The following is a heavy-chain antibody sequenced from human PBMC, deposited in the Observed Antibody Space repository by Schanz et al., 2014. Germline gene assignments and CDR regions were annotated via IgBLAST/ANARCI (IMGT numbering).Heavy chain of an antibody. V-gene: IGHV3-23*04. J-gene: IGHJ2*01. CDR1: GFTFSSYW. CDR2: VSSRSDEI. CDR3: AKDLGVDCGDGCFNWYFDL. D-gene: IGHD2-21*02. Sequence: EVQLVESGGGLVQPGGSLRLSCAASGFTFSSYWMHWVRQVPGKGLEWVAAVSSRSDEIKYADSVRGRFTISRDNSRSTMYLQMNSLRAEDTAVYFCAKDLGVDCGDGCFNWYFDLWGRGTLVTVSS.